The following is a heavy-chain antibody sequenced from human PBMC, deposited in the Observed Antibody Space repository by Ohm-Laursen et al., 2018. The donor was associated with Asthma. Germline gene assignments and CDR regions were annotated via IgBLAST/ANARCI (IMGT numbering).Heavy chain of an antibody. CDR1: GGSVSGYD. CDR2: IQSSGGA. CDR3: TRLDWVRSMFDS. D-gene: IGHD3-9*01. V-gene: IGHV4-59*02. Sequence: SQTLSLTCAVSGGSVSGYDGSWVRQAPGRELEWIAYIQSSGGANYNPSLQSRVTLSLDTSKNQVSLRLSSVTAAETALYFCTRLDWVRSMFDSWGPGIQVLVSS. J-gene: IGHJ4*02.